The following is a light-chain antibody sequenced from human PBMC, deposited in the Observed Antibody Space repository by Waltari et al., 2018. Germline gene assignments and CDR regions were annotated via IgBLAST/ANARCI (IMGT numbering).Light chain of an antibody. CDR1: SGSVSFTHY. CDR2: STN. J-gene: IGLJ3*02. Sequence: QTVVTQEPSFSVSPGGTVTLTCGLTSGSVSFTHYPSWYQQTPGQPPRTLVYSTNTRASGVPDRFSGSILGYKAALTITGAQADDEAAYYCVLYMSRDILFGGGTKLTFL. V-gene: IGLV8-61*01. CDR3: VLYMSRDIL.